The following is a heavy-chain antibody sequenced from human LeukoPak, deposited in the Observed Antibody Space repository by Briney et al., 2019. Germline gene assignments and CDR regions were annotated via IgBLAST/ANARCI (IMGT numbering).Heavy chain of an antibody. Sequence: PSETLSLTCAVYGGSFSGYYWSWIRQPPGKGLEWIGYIYYSGSTNYNPSLKSRVTISVDTSKNQFSLKLSSVTAADTAVYYCAREGEGAYYYGSGSYYRYFDYWGQGTLVTVSS. J-gene: IGHJ4*02. CDR2: IYYSGST. CDR1: GGSFSGYY. D-gene: IGHD3-10*01. CDR3: AREGEGAYYYGSGSYYRYFDY. V-gene: IGHV4-59*01.